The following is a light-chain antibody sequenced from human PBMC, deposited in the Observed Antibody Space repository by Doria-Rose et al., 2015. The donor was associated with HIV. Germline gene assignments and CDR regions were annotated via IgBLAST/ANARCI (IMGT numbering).Light chain of an antibody. CDR1: QRVKSSY. CDR2: DAS. V-gene: IGKV3-20*01. CDR3: QHYGTSRGT. J-gene: IGKJ5*01. Sequence: TQSPGTLSLSPGERATLSCRASQRVKSSYLARYQQKPGQAPRLLIYDASTRATGIPDRFSGSGSGTDFTLTISRLEPEDVAVYYCQHYGTSRGTFGQGTRLEIK.